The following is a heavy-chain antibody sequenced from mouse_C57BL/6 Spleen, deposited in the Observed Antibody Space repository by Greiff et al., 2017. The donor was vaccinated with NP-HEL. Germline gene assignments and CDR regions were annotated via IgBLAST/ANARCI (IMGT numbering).Heavy chain of an antibody. CDR1: GYTFTSYW. V-gene: IGHV1-64*01. J-gene: IGHJ2*01. CDR3: AREITTVAGDYFDY. D-gene: IGHD1-1*01. CDR2: IHPNSGST. Sequence: VQLQQPGAELVKPGASVKLSCKASGYTFTSYWMHWVKQRPGQGLEWIGMIHPNSGSTNYNEKFKSKATLTVDKSSSTAYMQLSSLTSEDSAVYYCAREITTVAGDYFDYWGQGTTLTVSS.